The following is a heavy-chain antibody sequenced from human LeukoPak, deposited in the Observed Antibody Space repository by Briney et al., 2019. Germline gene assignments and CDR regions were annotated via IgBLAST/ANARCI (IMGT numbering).Heavy chain of an antibody. CDR3: ARGPVVPAAIGFDP. J-gene: IGHJ5*02. CDR1: GGSLSSGSYH. D-gene: IGHD2-2*01. Sequence: SETLSLTCTVSGGSLSSGSYHWRWLRQPAGTGLEWIGRIYTSGTTNYNPSLKRRVTISVDTSKNQFSLKLSSVTAADTAVYYCARGPVVPAAIGFDPWGQGTLVTVSS. V-gene: IGHV4-61*02. CDR2: IYTSGTT.